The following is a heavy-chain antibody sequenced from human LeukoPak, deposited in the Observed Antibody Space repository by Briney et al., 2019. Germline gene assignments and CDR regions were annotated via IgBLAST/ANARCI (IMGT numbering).Heavy chain of an antibody. CDR2: ISPGGGTT. Sequence: PGGSLRLSCVVSGFSFGSEAMSWVRQAPGRGLEWVSSISPGGGTTYYADSVKGRFTISRDNSENILYVEMNSLRAEDTAIYYCAKSRSGSANWALRIFNNWGQGTLVSVSS. D-gene: IGHD3-10*01. CDR3: AKSRSGSANWALRIFNN. CDR1: GFSFGSEA. V-gene: IGHV3-23*01. J-gene: IGHJ4*02.